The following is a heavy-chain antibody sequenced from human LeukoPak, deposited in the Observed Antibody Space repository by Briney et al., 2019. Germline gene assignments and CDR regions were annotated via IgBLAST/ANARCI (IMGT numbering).Heavy chain of an antibody. V-gene: IGHV4-39*07. CDR2: ISYSGTT. D-gene: IGHD6-13*01. J-gene: IGHJ4*02. CDR3: ARLAAAGTSFDY. Sequence: SETLSLTCTVSGGSISSTGYYWSWIRQPPGKGLEWIGRISYSGTTYYNPSLKSRVAISLDTSKNQFSLKLSSVTAADTAVYYCARLAAAGTSFDYWGQGTLVTVSS. CDR1: GGSISSTGYY.